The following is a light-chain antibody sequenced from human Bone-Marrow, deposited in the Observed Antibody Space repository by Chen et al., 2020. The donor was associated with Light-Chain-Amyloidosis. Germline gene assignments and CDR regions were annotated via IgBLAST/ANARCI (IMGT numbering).Light chain of an antibody. J-gene: IGLJ2*01. CDR2: RDT. Sequence: SYELTQPPSVSVSPGQTARITCSGDDLPTKYAYWYQQKPGQAPVLVIHRDTERPSGISERFCGSSSVTAATLTISGVRAEDEADYHCQSADSSGTYEVIFGGGTKLTVL. CDR3: QSADSSGTYEVI. V-gene: IGLV3-25*03. CDR1: DLPTKY.